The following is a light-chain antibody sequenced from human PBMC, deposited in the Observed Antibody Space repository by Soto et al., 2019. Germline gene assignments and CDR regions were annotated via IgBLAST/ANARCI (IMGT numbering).Light chain of an antibody. J-gene: IGKJ4*01. Sequence: DVVMTQSPLSLPVTLGQPASISCRSSQSLVHSDGKTYLNWFQQRPGQSPRRLIYKVSNRDSGVPDRFSGSGSGTDFTLKISSLQPDDFATYYCQQYNSYTARFGGGTKVEIK. CDR3: QQYNSYTAR. CDR1: QSLVHSDGKTY. V-gene: IGKV2-30*02. CDR2: KVS.